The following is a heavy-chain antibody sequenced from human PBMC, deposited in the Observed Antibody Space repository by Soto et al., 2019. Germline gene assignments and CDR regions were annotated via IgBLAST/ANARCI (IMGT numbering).Heavy chain of an antibody. CDR3: AKDRGLLWLGELFDY. Sequence: PGGSLRLSCAASGFTFSSYAMSWVRQAPGKGLEWVSAISGSGGSTYYADSVKGRFTISRDNSKNTLYLQMNSLRAEDTAVYYCAKDRGLLWLGELFDYWGQGTLVTVSS. V-gene: IGHV3-23*01. D-gene: IGHD3-10*01. J-gene: IGHJ4*02. CDR2: ISGSGGST. CDR1: GFTFSSYA.